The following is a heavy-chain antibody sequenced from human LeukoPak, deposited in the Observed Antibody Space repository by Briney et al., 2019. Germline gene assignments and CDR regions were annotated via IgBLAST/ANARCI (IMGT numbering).Heavy chain of an antibody. Sequence: SETLSLTCTVSGGSISSFYWTWIRQPAGKGLEWIGRISSNGNTDYNPSLKSRVTMSVDTSKNQFSLKLSSVTAADTAVYYCARVGGRSGYYYFYDYWGQGTLVTVSS. V-gene: IGHV4-4*07. CDR3: ARVGGRSGYYYFYDY. CDR1: GGSISSFY. J-gene: IGHJ4*02. D-gene: IGHD3-22*01. CDR2: ISSNGNT.